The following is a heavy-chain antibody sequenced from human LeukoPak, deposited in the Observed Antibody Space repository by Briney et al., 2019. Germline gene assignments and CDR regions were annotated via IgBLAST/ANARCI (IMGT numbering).Heavy chain of an antibody. V-gene: IGHV1-2*02. CDR1: GYTFTGYY. D-gene: IGHD2-15*01. CDR3: ARTGTYCSGGSCYFDY. Sequence: ASVKVSCKAPGYTFTGYYMHWVRQAPGQGLEWMGWINPNSGGTNYAQKFQGRVTMTKDTSISTAYMELSSLRSDDTAVYYCARTGTYCSGGSCYFDYWGQGTLVTVSS. CDR2: INPNSGGT. J-gene: IGHJ4*02.